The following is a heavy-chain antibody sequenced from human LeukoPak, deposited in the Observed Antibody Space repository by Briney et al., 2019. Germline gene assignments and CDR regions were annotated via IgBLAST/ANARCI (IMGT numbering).Heavy chain of an antibody. CDR2: ISWNSGSI. D-gene: IGHD3-22*01. J-gene: IGHJ4*02. CDR1: GFTFYDYA. Sequence: GGSLRLSCAASGFTFYDYAMHWVRQAPGKGPEWVSGISWNSGSIGYADSVKGRFTISRDNAKNSLYPQMNSLRAEDTALYYCAKASNYYDSSGYYYADWGQGTLVTVSS. CDR3: AKASNYYDSSGYYYAD. V-gene: IGHV3-9*01.